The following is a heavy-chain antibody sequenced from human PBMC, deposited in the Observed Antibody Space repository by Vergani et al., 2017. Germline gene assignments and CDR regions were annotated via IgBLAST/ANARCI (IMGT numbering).Heavy chain of an antibody. CDR1: GGSISSGCYY. V-gene: IGHV4-31*03. CDR3: ASGYSSSWYYYYGMDV. CDR2: IYYSGST. Sequence: QVQLQESGPGLVKPSQTLSLTCTVSGGSISSGCYYWSWIRQHPGKGLEWIGYIYYSGSTYYNPSLKSRVTISVDTSKNQFSLKLSSVTAADTAVYYCASGYSSSWYYYYGMDVWGQGTTVTVSS. D-gene: IGHD6-13*01. J-gene: IGHJ6*02.